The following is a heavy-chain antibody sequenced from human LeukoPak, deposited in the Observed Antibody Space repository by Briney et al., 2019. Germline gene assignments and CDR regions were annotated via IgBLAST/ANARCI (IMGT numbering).Heavy chain of an antibody. CDR3: TRGGEWGLADNAFDI. V-gene: IGHV4-59*01. CDR1: GGSISTYY. J-gene: IGHJ3*02. CDR2: IYYTGST. D-gene: IGHD3-16*01. Sequence: SETLSLTCRVSGGSISTYYWTWIRQPPGKGLEWIGYIYYTGSTDYNPSFKSRVAMSVDTSKNLFSLSLSSVTAADTAEYYCTRGGEWGLADNAFDIWGQGATVTVSS.